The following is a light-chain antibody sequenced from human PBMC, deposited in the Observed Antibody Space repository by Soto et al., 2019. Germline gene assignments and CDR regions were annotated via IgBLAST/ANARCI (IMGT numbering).Light chain of an antibody. CDR1: QSVSSN. CDR2: GVS. Sequence: EIVMTQSPATLSVSPGERATLSCRASQSVSSNLAWYQQKPGQAPRLLIYGVSSRATGIPDRFSGSGSRTDFTLTISRLEPEDFAVYYCQQRSNWPITFGQGTRLEI. CDR3: QQRSNWPIT. V-gene: IGKV3D-20*02. J-gene: IGKJ5*01.